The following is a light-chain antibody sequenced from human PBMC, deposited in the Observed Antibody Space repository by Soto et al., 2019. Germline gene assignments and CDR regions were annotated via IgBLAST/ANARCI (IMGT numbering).Light chain of an antibody. CDR3: LQDYNYPLT. V-gene: IGKV1-6*01. J-gene: IGKJ2*01. Sequence: AIQMTQSPSSLSASVGDRVTITCRASQGIRNDLAWYQQKPGKAPELLIYPASTLQSGVPSRFSGSGSGTDFTLTISSLQPEDFATYYCLQDYNYPLTFGQGTKLEIK. CDR2: PAS. CDR1: QGIRND.